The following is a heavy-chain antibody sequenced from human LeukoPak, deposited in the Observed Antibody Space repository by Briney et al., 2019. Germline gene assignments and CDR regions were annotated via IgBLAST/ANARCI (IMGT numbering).Heavy chain of an antibody. V-gene: IGHV1-18*01. D-gene: IGHD3-10*01. J-gene: IGHJ6*02. Sequence: GASVKASCKASGYTFTSYGISWVRQAPGQGLEWMGWISAYNGNTNYAQKLQGRVTMTTDTSTSTAYMELRSLRSDDTAVYYCARNGGSGVHWYYYYGMDVWGQGTTVTVSS. CDR1: GYTFTSYG. CDR2: ISAYNGNT. CDR3: ARNGGSGVHWYYYYGMDV.